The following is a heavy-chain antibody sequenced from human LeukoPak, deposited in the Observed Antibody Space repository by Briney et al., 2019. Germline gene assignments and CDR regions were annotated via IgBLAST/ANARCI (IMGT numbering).Heavy chain of an antibody. D-gene: IGHD4-17*01. CDR3: TRPNYGDYADDY. V-gene: IGHV3-73*01. J-gene: IGHJ4*02. Sequence: GGSLRLSCAASGFTFSGSAMHWVRRASGKGLEWVGRIRSKANNYETTYAPSVKGRFAISRDDSKNTAYLQMNGLKTEDTAMYYCTRPNYGDYADDYWGQGTLVTVSS. CDR1: GFTFSGSA. CDR2: IRSKANNYET.